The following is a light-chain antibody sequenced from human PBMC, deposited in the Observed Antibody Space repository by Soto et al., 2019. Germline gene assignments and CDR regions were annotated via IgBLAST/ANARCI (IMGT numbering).Light chain of an antibody. V-gene: IGKV3-15*01. J-gene: IGKJ1*01. CDR1: QTIRSH. CDR2: ASS. Sequence: EIVLAQSPGTLSLSPGESATLSCRASQTIRSHLAWYQLRPGQAPRLLIYASSTRATGIPARFSGSGSGTEFTLTISSLQSEDFALYFCQQYNVWPGWTFGQGTKVGVK. CDR3: QQYNVWPGWT.